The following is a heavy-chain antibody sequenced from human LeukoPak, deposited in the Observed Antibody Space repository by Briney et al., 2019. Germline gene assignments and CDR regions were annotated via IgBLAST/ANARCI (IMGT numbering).Heavy chain of an antibody. J-gene: IGHJ4*02. D-gene: IGHD3-22*01. V-gene: IGHV3-30*02. Sequence: GGSLRPSCAASGFTFSSYGMPWVRQAPGKGLEWVAFIRYDGSNKYYADSVKGRFTISRDNSKNTLYLQMNSLRAEDTAVYYCANWREGSSGYSYYFDYWGQGTLVTVSS. CDR2: IRYDGSNK. CDR3: ANWREGSSGYSYYFDY. CDR1: GFTFSSYG.